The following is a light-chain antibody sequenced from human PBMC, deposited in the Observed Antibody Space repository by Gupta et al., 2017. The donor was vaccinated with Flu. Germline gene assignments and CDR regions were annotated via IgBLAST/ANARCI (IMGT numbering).Light chain of an antibody. V-gene: IGLV2-14*03. J-gene: IGLJ1*01. Sequence: QPALAQPASVSRALGPDITISLAGTSSDVGRSDSVSWYEQHPGKAPKLLIYNVSSRPSGISSRFSGSKSGNTASLTISGLEAEDETDYYCSSYTSVSTFYVFGTGTKVTVL. CDR1: SSDVGRSDS. CDR3: SSYTSVSTFYV. CDR2: NVS.